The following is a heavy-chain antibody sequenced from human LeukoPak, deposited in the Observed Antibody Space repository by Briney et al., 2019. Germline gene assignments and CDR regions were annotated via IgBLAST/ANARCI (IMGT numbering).Heavy chain of an antibody. CDR1: GYTFTGYY. D-gene: IGHD1-1*01. CDR2: INPNSGGT. CDR3: ARDITTTGTDFAFDI. J-gene: IGHJ3*02. Sequence: GASVKVSCKASGYTFTGYYMHWVQQAPGQGLEWMGWINPNSGGTNYAQKFQGRVTMTRDTSISTAYMELSRLRSDDTAVYYCARDITTTGTDFAFDIWGQGTMVTVSS. V-gene: IGHV1-2*02.